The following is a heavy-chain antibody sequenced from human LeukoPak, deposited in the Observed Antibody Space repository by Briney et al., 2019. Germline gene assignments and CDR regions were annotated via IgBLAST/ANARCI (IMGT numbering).Heavy chain of an antibody. Sequence: SETLSLTCAVYGGSFSGYYWSWIRQPPGKGLEWIGEINHSGSTNYNPSLKSRVTISVDTSKNQFSLKLSSVTAADTAVYYCARRNTLRGISPRYYFDYWGQGTLVTVSS. CDR1: GGSFSGYY. CDR3: ARRNTLRGISPRYYFDY. D-gene: IGHD2-2*02. J-gene: IGHJ4*02. V-gene: IGHV4-34*01. CDR2: INHSGST.